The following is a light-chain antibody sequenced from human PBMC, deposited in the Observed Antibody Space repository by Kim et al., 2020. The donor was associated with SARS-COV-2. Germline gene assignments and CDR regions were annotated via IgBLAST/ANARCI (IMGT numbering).Light chain of an antibody. Sequence: HRVTISFSCRISNIRSSYAHWFQQLPGMAPKLLLYRNDQRPSGVPDRFSGSKSGTSASRAISGLRSEDEADYYCAAWDDTLSGWVFGGGTQLTVL. V-gene: IGLV1-47*01. CDR3: AAWDDTLSGWV. CDR2: RND. CDR1: ISNIRSSY. J-gene: IGLJ3*02.